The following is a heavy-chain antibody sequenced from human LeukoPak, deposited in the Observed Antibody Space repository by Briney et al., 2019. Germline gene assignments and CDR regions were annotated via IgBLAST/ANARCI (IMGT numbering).Heavy chain of an antibody. CDR3: AKDPSNASRTLDI. CDR1: GFIFSSYG. J-gene: IGHJ3*02. D-gene: IGHD3-16*01. CDR2: IRSDGTNK. V-gene: IGHV3-30*02. Sequence: GGSLRLSCAASGFIFSSYGMHWVRQAPGKGLEWVAFIRSDGTNKYYRDSVEGRFTVSRDNSKNTLFLQMNSLRPEDTAIYYCAKDPSNASRTLDIWGQGTLVTVSS.